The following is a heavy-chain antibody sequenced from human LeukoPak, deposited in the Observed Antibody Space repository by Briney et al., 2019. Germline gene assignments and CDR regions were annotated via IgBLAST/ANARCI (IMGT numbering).Heavy chain of an antibody. V-gene: IGHV3-30*18. CDR1: GFTFSSFG. Sequence: PGRSLRLSCAASGFTFSSFGMHWVRQAPGKGLEWVAVIWYDGSNKYYADSVKGRFTISRDNSKNTLNLQMNSLRAEDTAVYYCAKDRATVVTFAFDIWGQGTMVTV. D-gene: IGHD4-23*01. CDR2: IWYDGSNK. J-gene: IGHJ3*02. CDR3: AKDRATVVTFAFDI.